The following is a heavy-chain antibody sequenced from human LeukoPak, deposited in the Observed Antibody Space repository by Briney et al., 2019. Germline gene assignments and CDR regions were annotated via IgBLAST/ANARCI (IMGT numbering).Heavy chain of an antibody. CDR1: GGSISSSSYY. CDR2: IYYSGST. Sequence: SETLSLTCTVSGGSISSSSYYWGWIRQPPGKGLEWIGSIYYSGSTYYNPSLKSRVTISVDTSKNQFSLKLSSVTAADTAVYYCARYSSSSHYFDYWGQGTLVTVSS. D-gene: IGHD6-6*01. CDR3: ARYSSSSHYFDY. J-gene: IGHJ4*02. V-gene: IGHV4-39*01.